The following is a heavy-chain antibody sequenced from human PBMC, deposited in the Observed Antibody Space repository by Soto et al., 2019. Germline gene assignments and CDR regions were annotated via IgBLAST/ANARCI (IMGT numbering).Heavy chain of an antibody. J-gene: IGHJ6*02. CDR1: GYTFTIYA. D-gene: IGHD6-13*01. CDR3: ASSTEYYYYGMDV. CDR2: INAGNGNT. Sequence: GGSVKVSCKAAGYTFTIYAMHGVRQSPGQRLEWMGWINAGNGNTKYSQKFQGRVTITRDTSASTAYMELSSLRSEDTAVYYCASSTEYYYYGMDVWGQGTTVTVSS. V-gene: IGHV1-3*01.